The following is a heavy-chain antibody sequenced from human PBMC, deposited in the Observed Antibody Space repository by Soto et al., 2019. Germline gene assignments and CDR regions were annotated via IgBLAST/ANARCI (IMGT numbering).Heavy chain of an antibody. V-gene: IGHV2-5*02. Sequence: QITLKESGPTLVKPTQTLTLTCTFSGFSLSTSGVGGGWIRQPPGKAMEWLALIYWDDDKRYSQSLKSRLTITKDTSKNQVVLTMTNMDPVDTATYYCAHRRNTAMGPYYFDYWGQGTLVTVSS. CDR3: AHRRNTAMGPYYFDY. CDR2: IYWDDDK. CDR1: GFSLSTSGVG. D-gene: IGHD5-18*01. J-gene: IGHJ4*02.